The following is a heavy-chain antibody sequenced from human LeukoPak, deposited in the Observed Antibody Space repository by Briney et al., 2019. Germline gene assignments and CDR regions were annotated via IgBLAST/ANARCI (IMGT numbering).Heavy chain of an antibody. CDR2: ISGNGDST. CDR1: GLTFSSYA. D-gene: IGHD3-22*01. Sequence: GGSLRLSCAASGLTFSSYAMAWVRQAPGKGLEWVSAISGNGDSTYYAGSVKGRFTISRDNSKNTLYLQLNSLRADDTAVYYCAKLQAGYFDSSGYHFDYWGQGTLVTVSS. V-gene: IGHV3-23*01. CDR3: AKLQAGYFDSSGYHFDY. J-gene: IGHJ4*02.